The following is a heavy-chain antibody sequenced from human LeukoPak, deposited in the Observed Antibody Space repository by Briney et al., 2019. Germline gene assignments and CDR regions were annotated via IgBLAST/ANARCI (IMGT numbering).Heavy chain of an antibody. CDR1: GGSISSSSYY. J-gene: IGHJ4*02. Sequence: SETLSLTCTVSGGSISSSSYYWGWIRQPPGKGLEWIGSIYYSGSTYYNPSLKSRVTISVDTSKNQFSLKLSSVTAAVTAVYYCARLVYSSSFDYWGQGTLVTVSS. CDR2: IYYSGST. CDR3: ARLVYSSSFDY. V-gene: IGHV4-39*01. D-gene: IGHD6-19*01.